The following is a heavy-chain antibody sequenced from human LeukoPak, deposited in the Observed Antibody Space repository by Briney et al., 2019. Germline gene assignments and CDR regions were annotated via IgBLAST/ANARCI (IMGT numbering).Heavy chain of an antibody. D-gene: IGHD3-16*01. Sequence: GESLRLSCATSGFSFNRRGMNWVRHPPGKGLEWVSYISPGSGTIYYAESVKGRFTVSRDDAKDSLYLQMHTLRAEDTAVYYCARIGGPTVFTYYMDLWGKGTTVTVAS. CDR1: GFSFNRRG. V-gene: IGHV3-48*04. CDR3: ARIGGPTVFTYYMDL. CDR2: ISPGSGTI. J-gene: IGHJ6*03.